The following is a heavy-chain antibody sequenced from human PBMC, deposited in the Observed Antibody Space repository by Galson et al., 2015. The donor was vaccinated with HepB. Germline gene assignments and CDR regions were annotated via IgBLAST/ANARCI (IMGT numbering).Heavy chain of an antibody. CDR2: IKQDGSEK. D-gene: IGHD6-19*01. CDR3: ARETRSIAVAGTRYFQH. Sequence: SLRLSCAASGVTFSSYWMSWVRQAPGKGLEWVANIKQDGSEKYYVDSVKGRFTISRDNAKNSLYLQMNSLRAEDTAVYYCARETRSIAVAGTRYFQHWGQGTLVTVSS. J-gene: IGHJ1*01. V-gene: IGHV3-7*01. CDR1: GVTFSSYW.